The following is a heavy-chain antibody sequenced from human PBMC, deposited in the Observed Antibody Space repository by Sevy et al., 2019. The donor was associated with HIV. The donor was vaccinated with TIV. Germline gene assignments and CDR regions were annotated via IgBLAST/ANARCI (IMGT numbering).Heavy chain of an antibody. Sequence: ASVKVSCKASGYTFTGYYMHWVRQAPGQGLEWMGWINPNSGGTNYPQKFQGRVTMTRDTSISTAYMELGRLRSDDTDAYYCARDSTRFGELFGYWGQGTLVTVSS. V-gene: IGHV1-2*02. CDR1: GYTFTGYY. CDR3: ARDSTRFGELFGY. CDR2: INPNSGGT. J-gene: IGHJ4*02. D-gene: IGHD3-10*01.